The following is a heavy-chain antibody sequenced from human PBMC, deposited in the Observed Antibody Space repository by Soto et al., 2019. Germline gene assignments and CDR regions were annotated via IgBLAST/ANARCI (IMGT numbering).Heavy chain of an antibody. Sequence: QVQLQESGPGLVKPSQTLSLTCTASGGSISSGGYYWSWIRQHPGKGLEWIGYIYYSGSTYYNPSLKSRVTISVDTSKNQFSLKLSSVTAADTAVYYCASGQPGGGWYFESSDAFDIWGQGTMVTVSS. CDR3: ASGQPGGGWYFESSDAFDI. V-gene: IGHV4-31*03. J-gene: IGHJ3*02. CDR2: IYYSGST. D-gene: IGHD2-15*01. CDR1: GGSISSGGYY.